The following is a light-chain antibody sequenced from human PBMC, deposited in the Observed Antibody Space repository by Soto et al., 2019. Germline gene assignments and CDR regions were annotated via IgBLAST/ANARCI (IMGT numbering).Light chain of an antibody. CDR1: SSDVGGYNY. J-gene: IGLJ1*01. V-gene: IGLV2-14*01. CDR2: DVA. CDR3: CSYTSCSTRV. Sequence: QSALTQPASVSGSPGQSITISCTGTSSDVGGYNYVSWYQQHPGKAPKLMIYDVANRPSGVSNRFSGSKSGNTASLTISGLQAEDEADYYCCSYTSCSTRVFGTGTKVTVL.